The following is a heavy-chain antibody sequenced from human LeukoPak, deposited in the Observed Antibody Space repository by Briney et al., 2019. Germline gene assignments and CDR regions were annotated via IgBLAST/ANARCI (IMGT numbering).Heavy chain of an antibody. CDR3: ARGGKSAFYYGKDV. CDR1: GFTFSTNW. CDR2: TWSDGSNK. D-gene: IGHD5-12*01. J-gene: IGHJ6*02. V-gene: IGHV3-33*07. Sequence: GGSLRLSCTASGFTFSTNWMSWVRQAPGKGLEWVASTWSDGSNKYYADSVKGRFTISRDNSKNTLYLQMNSLRAEDTAAYYCARGGKSAFYYGKDVWGQGTTVTVSS.